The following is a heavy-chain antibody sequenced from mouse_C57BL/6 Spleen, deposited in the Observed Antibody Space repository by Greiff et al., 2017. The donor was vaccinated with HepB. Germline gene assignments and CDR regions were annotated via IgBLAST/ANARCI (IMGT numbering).Heavy chain of an antibody. J-gene: IGHJ2*01. CDR3: AGYYSNPVDFFDY. CDR1: GYTFTSYT. V-gene: IGHV1-4*01. D-gene: IGHD2-5*01. CDR2: INPSSGYT. Sequence: QVQLQQSGAELARPGASVKMSCKASGYTFTSYTMHWVNQRPGQGLEWIGYINPSSGYTKYNQKFKDKATLTADKSSSTAYMQLSSLTSEDSAVYYCAGYYSNPVDFFDYWGQGTTLTVSS.